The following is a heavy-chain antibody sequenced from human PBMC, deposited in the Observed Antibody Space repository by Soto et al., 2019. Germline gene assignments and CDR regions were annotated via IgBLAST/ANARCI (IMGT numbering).Heavy chain of an antibody. V-gene: IGHV4-34*01. J-gene: IGHJ4*02. Sequence: QVQLKQWGAGLLKPSATLSLTCAVYGVYFSGYYWSWIRQTTEKGLELVGEINHSGRTNYNPSLMSRVTISVDTSKIQSSLKLSSVTAAETAVYYCARGRGSYSSSTSCYSGFRRNNLPVDCWGQGSLVTVAS. CDR1: GVYFSGYY. D-gene: IGHD2-2*01. CDR3: ARGRGSYSSSTSCYSGFRRNNLPVDC. CDR2: INHSGRT.